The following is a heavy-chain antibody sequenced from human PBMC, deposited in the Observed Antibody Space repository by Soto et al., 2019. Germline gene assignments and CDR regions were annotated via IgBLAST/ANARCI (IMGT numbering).Heavy chain of an antibody. V-gene: IGHV1-3*01. CDR2: INAGSGNT. D-gene: IGHD3-3*01. J-gene: IGHJ4*02. CDR3: ARDFELRGTIFGVVILWMYNGLAT. Sequence: ASVKVSCKASGYTSTNYGMHWVRQAPGQRLEWMGWINAGSGNTKYSQKFQGRITITRDTSASTVYMELSSLRSEDTAVYYCARDFELRGTIFGVVILWMYNGLATGGKGTLVTVP. CDR1: GYTSTNYG.